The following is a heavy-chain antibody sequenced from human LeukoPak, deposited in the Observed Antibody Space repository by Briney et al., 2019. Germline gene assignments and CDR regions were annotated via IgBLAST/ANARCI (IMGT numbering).Heavy chain of an antibody. CDR2: INHSGST. Sequence: SETLSLTCAVYGGSFSGYYWSWIRQPPGKGLEWIGAINHSGSTNYNPSLKSRVTISVDTSKNQFSLKLSSVTAADAAGYYCGRLDGGRYSSSSGLDYWGQGTLVTVSS. D-gene: IGHD6-6*01. CDR3: GRLDGGRYSSSSGLDY. CDR1: GGSFSGYY. J-gene: IGHJ4*02. V-gene: IGHV4-34*01.